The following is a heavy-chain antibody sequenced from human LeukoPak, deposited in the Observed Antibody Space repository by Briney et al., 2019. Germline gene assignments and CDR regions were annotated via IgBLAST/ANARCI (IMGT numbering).Heavy chain of an antibody. Sequence: PSETLSLTCTVSGGSISSGDSSWSWIRQPPGKGLEWIGYIYSSGDTYYNPSLKSRVTISVDTSKNQFSLKLSSVTAADTAVYYCARDAGTIFGVIRFAFDIWGQGTMVTVSS. CDR1: GGSISSGDSS. V-gene: IGHV4-30-4*02. J-gene: IGHJ3*02. CDR2: IYSSGDT. CDR3: ARDAGTIFGVIRFAFDI. D-gene: IGHD3-3*01.